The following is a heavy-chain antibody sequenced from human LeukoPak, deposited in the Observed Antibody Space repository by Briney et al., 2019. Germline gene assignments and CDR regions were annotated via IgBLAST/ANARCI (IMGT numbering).Heavy chain of an antibody. J-gene: IGHJ4*02. CDR3: ARHSLYYDILTGSYYYFDY. Sequence: GESLKISCKASGYSFTSYWIVWVRQTPGKGLEWMGIVYPGDSDTRYSPSFQGQVTISADKSISTAYLQWSSLKASDTAMYYCARHSLYYDILTGSYYYFDYWGQGTLVTVSS. V-gene: IGHV5-51*01. CDR1: GYSFTSYW. D-gene: IGHD3-9*01. CDR2: VYPGDSDT.